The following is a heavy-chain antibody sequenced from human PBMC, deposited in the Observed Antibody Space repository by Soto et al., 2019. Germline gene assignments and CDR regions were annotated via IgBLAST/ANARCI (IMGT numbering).Heavy chain of an antibody. CDR1: GDSISSVNW. J-gene: IGHJ4*02. D-gene: IGHD3-10*01. CDR3: ARFHVSVLRGVLITSFFVDY. V-gene: IGHV4-4*02. Sequence: ASETLSLTCAVSGDSISSVNWWSWVRQSPGQGLEWIGDIYHTGITNYNPSLQSRVTISVDKSKNEFSLNLTSVTAADTAVYYCARFHVSVLRGVLITSFFVDYWGQGTQVTVSS. CDR2: IYHTGIT.